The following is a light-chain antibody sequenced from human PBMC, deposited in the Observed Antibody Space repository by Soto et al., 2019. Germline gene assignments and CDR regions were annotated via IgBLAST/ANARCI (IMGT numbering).Light chain of an antibody. CDR3: GSYTTSSTYV. CDR2: DVS. CDR1: SSDVGGYNY. V-gene: IGLV2-14*03. Sequence: QSVLTQPASVSGSPGQSITISCTGTSSDVGGYNYVSWYQQHPGKAPKLMISDVSNRPSGVSYRFSGSKSGNTASLTISGLQTEDEADYYCGSYTTSSTYVFGTGTKLTVL. J-gene: IGLJ1*01.